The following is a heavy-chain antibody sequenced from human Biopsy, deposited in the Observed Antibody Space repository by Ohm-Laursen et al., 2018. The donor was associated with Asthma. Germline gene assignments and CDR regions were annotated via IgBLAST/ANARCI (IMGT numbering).Heavy chain of an antibody. Sequence: SLRLSCAASGFSFSNFAIHWIRQAPGKELEWVGVISKDASTQDYADSVKGRFTMARDNSKNTLDLQMNSLREEDTAVYYCVRDGTDDAFDIWGQGTVVSVSS. CDR3: VRDGTDDAFDI. D-gene: IGHD1-1*01. J-gene: IGHJ3*02. CDR1: GFSFSNFA. V-gene: IGHV3-30*01. CDR2: ISKDASTQ.